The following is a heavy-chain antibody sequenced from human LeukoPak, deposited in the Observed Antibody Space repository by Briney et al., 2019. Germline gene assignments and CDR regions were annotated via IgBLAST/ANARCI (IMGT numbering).Heavy chain of an antibody. V-gene: IGHV3-23*01. J-gene: IGHJ3*02. CDR2: ISGSGGST. D-gene: IGHD6-13*01. CDR3: AKEHGGSSWYEDAFDI. Sequence: GGSLRLSCEGPGFTFSSYGMSWVRQAPGKGLEWVSDISGSGGSTYYADSVKGRFTISRDNSKNTLYLQMNSLRAEDTAVYYCAKEHGGSSWYEDAFDIWGQGTMVTVSS. CDR1: GFTFSSYG.